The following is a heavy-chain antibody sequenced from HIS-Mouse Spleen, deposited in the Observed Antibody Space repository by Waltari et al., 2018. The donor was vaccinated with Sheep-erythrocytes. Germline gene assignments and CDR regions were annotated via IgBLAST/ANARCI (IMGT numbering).Heavy chain of an antibody. CDR2: IYHSGST. D-gene: IGHD7-27*01. CDR1: GYSISSGYY. CDR3: ASQPNWGYWYFDL. Sequence: QVQLQESGPGLVKPSETLSLTCTVSGYSISSGYYWGWIRQPPGKGLEGMGGIYHSGSTYYTPSLKSRVTISVDTSKNQFSLKLSSVTAADTAVYYCASQPNWGYWYFDLWGRGTLVTVSS. V-gene: IGHV4-38-2*02. J-gene: IGHJ2*01.